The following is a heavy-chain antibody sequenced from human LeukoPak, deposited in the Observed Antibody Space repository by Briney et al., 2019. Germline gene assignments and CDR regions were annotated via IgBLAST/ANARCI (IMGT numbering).Heavy chain of an antibody. Sequence: SETLSLTCTVSGGSVSSGSYYWSWIRQPPGKGLEWIGYIYYSGSTNYNPSLKSRVTISVDTSKNQFSLKLSSVTAADTAVYYCARDGGGSYFDYWGQGTLVTVSS. J-gene: IGHJ4*02. V-gene: IGHV4-61*01. CDR1: GGSVSSGSYY. CDR2: IYYSGST. CDR3: ARDGGGSYFDY. D-gene: IGHD2-15*01.